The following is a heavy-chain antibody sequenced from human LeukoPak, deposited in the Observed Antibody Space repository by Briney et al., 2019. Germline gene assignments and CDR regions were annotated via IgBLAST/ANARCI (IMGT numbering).Heavy chain of an antibody. J-gene: IGHJ4*02. D-gene: IGHD2-15*01. V-gene: IGHV3-7*01. CDR2: IKQDGSQK. CDR1: GFTFSTYW. CDR3: ARDRDAPAKYYFDY. Sequence: GGSLRLSCAASGFTFSTYWMAWVRQAPGKGLEWVANIKQDGSQKNYVDSVRGRFIISRDNDENLLYLQVNSLRAEDTAIYYCARDRDAPAKYYFDYWGQGTLVTVSS.